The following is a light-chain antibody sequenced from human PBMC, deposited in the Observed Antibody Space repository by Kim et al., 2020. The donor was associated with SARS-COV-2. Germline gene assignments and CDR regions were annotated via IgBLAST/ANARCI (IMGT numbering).Light chain of an antibody. CDR3: QAWDSSTVV. J-gene: IGLJ2*01. CDR2: QDS. Sequence: VSPGQTASITCAGDKLGDQYACWYQQKPGQSPVLVIYQDSKRPSGIPERFSGSNSGNTATLTISGTQAMDEADYYCQAWDSSTVVFGGGTQLTVL. CDR1: KLGDQY. V-gene: IGLV3-1*01.